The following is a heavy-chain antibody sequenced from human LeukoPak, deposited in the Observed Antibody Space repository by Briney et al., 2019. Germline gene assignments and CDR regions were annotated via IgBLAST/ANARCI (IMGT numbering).Heavy chain of an antibody. CDR1: GGSFSGYY. J-gene: IGHJ6*02. V-gene: IGHV4-34*01. CDR3: ARVVSPIATPYYYYGMDV. D-gene: IGHD2-21*01. CDR2: INHSGST. Sequence: PSETLSLTCAVYGGSFSGYYWSWIRQPPGKGLEWIGEINHSGSTNYNPSLKSRVTISVDASKNQFSLKLSSVTAADTAVYYCARVVSPIATPYYYYGMDVWGQGTTVTVSS.